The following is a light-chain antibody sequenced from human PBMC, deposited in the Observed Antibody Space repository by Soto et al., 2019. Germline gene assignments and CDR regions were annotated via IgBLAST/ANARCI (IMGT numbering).Light chain of an antibody. Sequence: DIQMTQSPSTLSASVGDRVTITCRASQSVNKWLAWFQQKPGKVPKLLIFDASTLQTGVPSRFGGGGSGTEFTLTISSLQSEDFAVYYCHHYNNWPRTFGQGTKVDI. V-gene: IGKV1-5*01. CDR3: HHYNNWPRT. CDR2: DAS. J-gene: IGKJ1*01. CDR1: QSVNKW.